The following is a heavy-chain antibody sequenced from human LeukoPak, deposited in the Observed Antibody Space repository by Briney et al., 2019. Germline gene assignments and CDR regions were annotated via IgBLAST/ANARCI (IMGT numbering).Heavy chain of an antibody. CDR2: IYHGGTT. CDR1: GGSISRSTYY. Sequence: SETLSLTCTVSGGSISRSTYYWGWIRQPPGKGLEWIGSIYHGGTTYYNPSLKSRVTISVDTSKNQFSLKLSSVTAADTAVYYCARGKGVYSYGHDAFDIWGQGTMVTVSS. D-gene: IGHD5-18*01. V-gene: IGHV4-39*07. J-gene: IGHJ3*02. CDR3: ARGKGVYSYGHDAFDI.